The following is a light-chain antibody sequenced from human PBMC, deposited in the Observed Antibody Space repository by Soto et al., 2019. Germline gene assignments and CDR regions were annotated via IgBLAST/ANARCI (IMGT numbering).Light chain of an antibody. CDR2: EVS. V-gene: IGLV2-14*01. CDR3: SSFTSSSTQV. CDR1: SSDVGGYNY. J-gene: IGLJ1*01. Sequence: QSALTQPASVSRSPGQSITISCTGTSSDVGGYNYVSWYQQHPGKVPKLMIYEVSNRPSGVVNRFSGSKSGNTASLTISGLQAEDEADYYCSSFTSSSTQVFGTGTKLTVL.